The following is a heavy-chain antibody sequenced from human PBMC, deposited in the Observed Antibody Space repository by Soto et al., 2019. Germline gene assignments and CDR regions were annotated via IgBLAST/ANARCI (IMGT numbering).Heavy chain of an antibody. CDR1: GFTFNTFW. Sequence: EVQLVESGGGLVQPGGSLRLSCAASGFTFNTFWMTWVRQAPGKGLEWVAHIKQDGSEKDYVDSVKGRFTISRDNAKDSLFLQMNSLRAEDTAVYYYARTFGGDCSGRGCPSRYRHFDQWGQGTLVAVSS. J-gene: IGHJ4*02. CDR3: ARTFGGDCSGRGCPSRYRHFDQ. V-gene: IGHV3-7*05. D-gene: IGHD2-21*02. CDR2: IKQDGSEK.